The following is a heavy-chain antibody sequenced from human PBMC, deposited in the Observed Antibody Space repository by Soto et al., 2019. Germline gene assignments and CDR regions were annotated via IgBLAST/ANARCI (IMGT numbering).Heavy chain of an antibody. CDR3: AREDGGGPFDY. Sequence: PGGSLRLSCEASGFIFSAYFMTWVRQASGKGLEWVSGISGPGSDTDYADSVKGRFTISRDNSKNTLFLQMSSLRVEDTAVYYCAREDGGGPFDYWSQGTLVTVSS. J-gene: IGHJ4*02. CDR2: ISGPGSDT. CDR1: GFIFSAYF. V-gene: IGHV3-23*01. D-gene: IGHD3-10*01.